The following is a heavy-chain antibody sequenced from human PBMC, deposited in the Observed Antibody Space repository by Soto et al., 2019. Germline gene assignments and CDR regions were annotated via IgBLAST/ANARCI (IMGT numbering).Heavy chain of an antibody. CDR2: IWYDGSNK. J-gene: IGHJ6*02. Sequence: QVQLVESGGGVVQPGRSLRLSCAASGFTFSSYGMHWVRQAPGKGLEWVAVIWYDGSNKYYADSVKGRFTISRDNSKNTVELQMNGLRAEDTAVYYCARGRGASRFRYDYCCGMGVWGQGTTVTVSS. CDR3: ARGRGASRFRYDYCCGMGV. V-gene: IGHV3-33*01. D-gene: IGHD2-2*01. CDR1: GFTFSSYG.